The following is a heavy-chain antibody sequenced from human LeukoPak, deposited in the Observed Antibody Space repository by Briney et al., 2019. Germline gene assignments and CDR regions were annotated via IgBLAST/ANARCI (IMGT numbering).Heavy chain of an antibody. CDR2: INPNSGRT. V-gene: IGHV1-2*02. CDR3: ARGEYSIGYDY. J-gene: IGHJ4*02. D-gene: IGHD5-18*01. CDR1: GYTFTGYY. Sequence: GASVKVSCKASGYTFTGYYIHWVRQAPGQGLEWMGWINPNSGRTKYAQKFQGRVTMTRDTSIRTAYMELSRLRSDDTAVYYCARGEYSIGYDYWGQGTLVTVSS.